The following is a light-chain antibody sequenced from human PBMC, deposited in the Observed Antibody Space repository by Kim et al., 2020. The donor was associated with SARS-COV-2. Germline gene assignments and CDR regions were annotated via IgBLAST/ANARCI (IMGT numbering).Light chain of an antibody. CDR1: GLSTYY. CDR3: NSRDSSGNHLV. Sequence: ALGQTVRITCQGDGLSTYYASWYQQKPGQAPILVIYGKNNLPSGIPDRFSASTSGNTGSLTITGAQAEDEADYYCNSRDSSGNHLVFGGGTKLTVL. J-gene: IGLJ3*02. V-gene: IGLV3-19*01. CDR2: GKN.